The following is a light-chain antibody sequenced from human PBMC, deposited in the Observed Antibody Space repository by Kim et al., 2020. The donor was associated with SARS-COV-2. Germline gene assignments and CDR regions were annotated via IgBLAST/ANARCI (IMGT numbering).Light chain of an antibody. CDR3: QQYNSWYT. Sequence: CVSPGERATLCCRASQSDVTNVAWCRLKAGQAPRLLIYGASTSAAGTPARFSGSGSGTEVTLTINSVQSEDFALYSCQQYNSWYTFGQGTKLEI. J-gene: IGKJ2*01. V-gene: IGKV3-15*01. CDR1: QSDVTN. CDR2: GAS.